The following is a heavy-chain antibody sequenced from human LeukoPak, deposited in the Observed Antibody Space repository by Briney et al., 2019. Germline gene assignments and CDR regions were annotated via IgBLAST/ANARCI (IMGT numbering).Heavy chain of an antibody. V-gene: IGHV3-49*04. D-gene: IGHD6-6*01. CDR2: IRSKAYGGTT. CDR3: TRVYQLGNRDAFDI. Sequence: GGSLRLSCTASGFTFGDYAMSWVRQAPGKGLEWVGFIRSKAYGGTTECAASVKGRFTISRDDSKSIAYLQMNSLKTEDTAVYYCTRVYQLGNRDAFDIWGQGTMVTVSS. J-gene: IGHJ3*02. CDR1: GFTFGDYA.